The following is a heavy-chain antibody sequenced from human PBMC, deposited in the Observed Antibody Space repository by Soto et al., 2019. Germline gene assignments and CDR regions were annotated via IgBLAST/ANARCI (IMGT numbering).Heavy chain of an antibody. Sequence: ASVKVSWKASGFTLSRYGISWGRQAPGQGLKGMEWISTYNGNTNYAQKLQGRVTMTTDTSTSTAYMELRSLRSDDTAVYYCARDLNTVTTPSDYWGQGTLVTVSS. J-gene: IGHJ4*02. CDR2: ISTYNGNT. D-gene: IGHD4-17*01. CDR1: GFTLSRYG. V-gene: IGHV1-18*01. CDR3: ARDLNTVTTPSDY.